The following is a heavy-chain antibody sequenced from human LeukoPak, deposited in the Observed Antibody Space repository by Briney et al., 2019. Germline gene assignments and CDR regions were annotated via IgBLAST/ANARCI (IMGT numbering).Heavy chain of an antibody. V-gene: IGHV3-21*04. Sequence: GGSLRLSCAASGFTFSGYSMNWVRQAPGKGLEWVSSISRSATYLYYADSLQGRFTVSRDNSKNTLHLQMNSLRAEDTAVYYCAKDREQWFYDYRGQGTLVTVSS. CDR2: ISRSATYL. J-gene: IGHJ4*02. CDR1: GFTFSGYS. CDR3: AKDREQWFYDY. D-gene: IGHD6-19*01.